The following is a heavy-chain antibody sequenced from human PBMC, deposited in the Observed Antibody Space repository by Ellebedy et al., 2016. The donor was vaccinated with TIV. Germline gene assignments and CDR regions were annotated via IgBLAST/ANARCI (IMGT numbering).Heavy chain of an antibody. Sequence: MPSETLSLTCAVSGGSISSSNWWSWVRQPPGKGLEWIGEIYHSGSTNYNPSIKSRVTISVDKSKNQFSLKLSSVTAADTAVYYCARDHSTGYSGYDYYYYYGMDVWGQGTTVTVSS. CDR1: GGSISSSNW. CDR2: IYHSGST. V-gene: IGHV4-4*02. CDR3: ARDHSTGYSGYDYYYYYGMDV. D-gene: IGHD5-12*01. J-gene: IGHJ6*02.